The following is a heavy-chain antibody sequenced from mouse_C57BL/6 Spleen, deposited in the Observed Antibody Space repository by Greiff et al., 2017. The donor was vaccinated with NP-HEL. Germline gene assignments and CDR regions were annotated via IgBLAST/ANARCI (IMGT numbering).Heavy chain of an antibody. CDR1: GFTFSSYA. D-gene: IGHD1-1*01. J-gene: IGHJ1*03. V-gene: IGHV5-4*01. CDR3: ARDGSSYGYFDV. Sequence: EVMLVESGGGLVKPGGSLKLSCAASGFTFSSYAMSWVRQTPEKRLEWVATISDGGSYTYYPDNVKGRFTISRDNAKNNLYLQMSHLKSEDTAIYYCARDGSSYGYFDVWGTGTTVTVSS. CDR2: ISDGGSYT.